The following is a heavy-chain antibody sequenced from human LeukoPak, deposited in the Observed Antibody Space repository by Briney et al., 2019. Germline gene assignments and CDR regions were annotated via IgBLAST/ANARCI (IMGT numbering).Heavy chain of an antibody. CDR3: ARIRLPTVTTHDAFDI. V-gene: IGHV3-30*03. D-gene: IGHD4-11*01. CDR1: GFTFSSYG. Sequence: PGGSLRPSCAASGFTFSSYGMHWVRQAPGKGLEWVAVISYDGSNKYYADSVKGRFTISRDNSKNTLYLQMNSLRAEDTAVYYCARIRLPTVTTHDAFDIWGQGTMVAVSS. J-gene: IGHJ3*02. CDR2: ISYDGSNK.